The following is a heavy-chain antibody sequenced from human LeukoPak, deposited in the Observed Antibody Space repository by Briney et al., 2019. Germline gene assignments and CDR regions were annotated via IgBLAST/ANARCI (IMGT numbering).Heavy chain of an antibody. CDR3: ARRGRSGYYYDSLLDY. CDR1: GYTFTGYY. J-gene: IGHJ4*02. D-gene: IGHD3-22*01. V-gene: IGHV1-2*02. Sequence: GASVKVSCKASGYTFTGYYMHWVRQAPGQGLEWMGWINPNSGGTNYAQKFQGRVTMTRDTSISTAYMELSRLRSDDTAVYYCARRGRSGYYYDSLLDYWGQGTLVTVSS. CDR2: INPNSGGT.